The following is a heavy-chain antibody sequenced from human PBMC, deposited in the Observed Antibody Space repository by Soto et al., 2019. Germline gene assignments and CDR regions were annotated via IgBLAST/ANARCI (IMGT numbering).Heavy chain of an antibody. V-gene: IGHV4-34*01. D-gene: IGHD4-17*01. CDR3: ARIVSERDNGDYVSYFDY. Sequence: QVQLQQWGAGLLKPSETLSLTCAVYGGSFSGYYWSWIRQPPGKGLEWIGEINHSGSTNYNPSLKNRVTISVDTSKNQSSLNLSSVTAADTAVYYCARIVSERDNGDYVSYFDYWGQGTLVTVAS. CDR2: INHSGST. CDR1: GGSFSGYY. J-gene: IGHJ4*02.